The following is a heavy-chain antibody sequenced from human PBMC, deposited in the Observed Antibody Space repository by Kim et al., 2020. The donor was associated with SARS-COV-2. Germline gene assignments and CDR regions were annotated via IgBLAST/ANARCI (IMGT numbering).Heavy chain of an antibody. CDR3: ARDVYDILTGYYSYAFDI. CDR2: ISYDGSNK. Sequence: GGSLRLSCAASGFTFSSYAMHWVRQAPGKGLEWVAVISYDGSNKYYADSVKGRFTISRDNSKNTLYLQMNSLRAEDTAVYYCARDVYDILTGYYSYAFDIWGQGTMVTVSS. D-gene: IGHD3-9*01. V-gene: IGHV3-30*04. CDR1: GFTFSSYA. J-gene: IGHJ3*02.